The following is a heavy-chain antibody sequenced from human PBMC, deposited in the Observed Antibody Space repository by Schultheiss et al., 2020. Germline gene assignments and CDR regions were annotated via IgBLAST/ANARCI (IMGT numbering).Heavy chain of an antibody. J-gene: IGHJ6*02. D-gene: IGHD1-14*01. CDR2: IYYSGST. CDR3: ARDNRGNYYGMDV. Sequence: SETLSLTCTVSGGSISSSSYYWGWIRQPPGKGLEWIGSIYYSGSTYYNPSLKSRVTISVDTSKNQFSLKLSSVTAADTAVYYCARDNRGNYYGMDVWGQGTTVTVSS. CDR1: GGSISSSSYY. V-gene: IGHV4-39*02.